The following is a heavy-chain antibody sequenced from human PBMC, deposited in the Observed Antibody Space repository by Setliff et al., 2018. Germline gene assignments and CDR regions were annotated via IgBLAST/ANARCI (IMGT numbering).Heavy chain of an antibody. V-gene: IGHV4-61*09. Sequence: PSETLSLTCTVSGGSITSGSNYWSWIRQPAGRGLEWMGHIDPSGNTNYHPSLRSRVTISLDSSKTQFSLKLSSVTAADTAVYYCARAMYSAGYYGGGYSYYYMDVWGKGTTVTVSS. J-gene: IGHJ6*03. CDR1: GGSITSGSNY. CDR3: ARAMYSAGYYGGGYSYYYMDV. D-gene: IGHD3-22*01. CDR2: IDPSGNT.